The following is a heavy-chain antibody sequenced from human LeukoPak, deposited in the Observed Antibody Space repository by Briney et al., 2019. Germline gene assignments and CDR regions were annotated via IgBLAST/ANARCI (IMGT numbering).Heavy chain of an antibody. D-gene: IGHD2-15*01. V-gene: IGHV3-30*02. Sequence: GRSLRLSYAASGFTFSSNGMHWVRQAPGKGLEWVAFIRYDGGKRDYTDSVKGRFTISRDNSKNTLYLQMNSLRAEDTAVYHCAKDGGGWAFDYWGQGTLVTVSS. J-gene: IGHJ4*02. CDR2: IRYDGGKR. CDR3: AKDGGGWAFDY. CDR1: GFTFSSNG.